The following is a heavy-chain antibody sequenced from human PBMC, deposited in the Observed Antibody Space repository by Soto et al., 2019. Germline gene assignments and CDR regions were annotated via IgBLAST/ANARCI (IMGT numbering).Heavy chain of an antibody. Sequence: GGSLRLSCVASGFTFSRSWMSWVRQAPGKGLEWVAHISYDGSNEHYVDSVKGRFTISRDNSKNTLYLQMNSLRAEDTAVYYCAKYEYSGSYFDYWGQRTLVTVSS. V-gene: IGHV3-30*18. D-gene: IGHD1-26*01. J-gene: IGHJ4*02. CDR1: GFTFSRSW. CDR3: AKYEYSGSYFDY. CDR2: ISYDGSNE.